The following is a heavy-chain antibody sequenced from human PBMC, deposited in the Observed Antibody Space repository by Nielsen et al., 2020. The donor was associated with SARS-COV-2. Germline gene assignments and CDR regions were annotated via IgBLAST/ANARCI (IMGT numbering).Heavy chain of an antibody. D-gene: IGHD3-22*01. V-gene: IGHV3-48*03. CDR1: GFTFSIYD. CDR3: ETYYYDSRGPRVFDY. J-gene: IGHJ4*02. Sequence: GESLKISCAGSGFTFSIYDMHWVRQAPGKGLEWVSEITSSGTTMYYADSVKGRFTISRDNARNSLYLQMDSLRAEDTGVYYCETYYYDSRGPRVFDYWGQGTLVTVSS. CDR2: ITSSGTTM.